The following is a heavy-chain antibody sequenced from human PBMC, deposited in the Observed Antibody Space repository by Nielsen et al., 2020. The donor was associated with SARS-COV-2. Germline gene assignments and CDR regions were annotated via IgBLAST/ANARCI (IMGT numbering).Heavy chain of an antibody. Sequence: GESLKISCAASGFTFSSYWMHWVRQAPGKGLVWVSRINSDGSSTSYADSVKGRFTISRDNAKNTLYLQMNSLRAEDTAVYYCAKIVGALTGWFDPWGQGTLVTVSS. CDR3: AKIVGALTGWFDP. D-gene: IGHD1-26*01. CDR1: GFTFSSYW. CDR2: INSDGSST. V-gene: IGHV3-74*01. J-gene: IGHJ5*02.